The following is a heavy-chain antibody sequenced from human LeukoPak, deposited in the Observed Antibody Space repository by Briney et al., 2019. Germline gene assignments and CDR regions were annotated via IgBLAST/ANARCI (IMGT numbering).Heavy chain of an antibody. CDR1: GFTFSDYY. D-gene: IGHD1-1*01. V-gene: IGHV3-11*04. Sequence: PGGSLRLSCAASGFTFSDYYMSWIRQAPGKGLEWVSYISSSGSTIYYADSVKGRFTISRDNAKNSLDLQINSLRAEDTAVYYCARDIGSGTTGTTGVLVNWGQGTLVTVSS. CDR3: ARDIGSGTTGTTGVLVN. J-gene: IGHJ4*02. CDR2: ISSSGSTI.